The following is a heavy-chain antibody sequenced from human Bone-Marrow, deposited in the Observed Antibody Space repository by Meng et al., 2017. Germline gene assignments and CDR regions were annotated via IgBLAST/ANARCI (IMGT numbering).Heavy chain of an antibody. D-gene: IGHD3-3*01. CDR1: GASISSRHW. CDR2: IYHDGST. Sequence: QGQLQESGPGLGKPSGTLSLTCAASGASISSRHWWGWVRQPPGKGLEWIGEIYHDGSTNYTPSLKSRVTISVDKSKNQFSLKLSSVTAADTAVYYCARAAYDIWSGYAPWGQGSLVTVSS. CDR3: ARAAYDIWSGYAP. J-gene: IGHJ5*02. V-gene: IGHV4-4*02.